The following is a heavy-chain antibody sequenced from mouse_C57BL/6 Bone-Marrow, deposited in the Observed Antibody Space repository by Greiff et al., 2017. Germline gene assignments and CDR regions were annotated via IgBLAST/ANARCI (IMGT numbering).Heavy chain of an antibody. V-gene: IGHV1-54*01. Sequence: QVQLQQSGAELVRPGTSVKVSCKASGYAFTNYLIEWVKQRPGQGLEWIGVINPGSGGTNYNEKFKGKATLTADKSSSTAYMQLSTLTSEDSAVYFCASPRSTMITMGGYYYAMDYWGQGTSVTVSS. CDR1: GYAFTNYL. CDR2: INPGSGGT. CDR3: ASPRSTMITMGGYYYAMDY. D-gene: IGHD2-4*01. J-gene: IGHJ4*01.